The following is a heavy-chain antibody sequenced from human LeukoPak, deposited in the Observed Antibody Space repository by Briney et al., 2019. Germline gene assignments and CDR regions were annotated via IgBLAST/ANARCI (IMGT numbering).Heavy chain of an antibody. V-gene: IGHV3-33*01. J-gene: IGHJ3*02. CDR2: IWYDGSNK. D-gene: IGHD2-2*01. CDR3: ARGKYCSSTSCWDDAFDI. CDR1: GFTFSSYG. Sequence: GGSLRLSCAASGFTFSSYGMHWVRQAPGKGLEGVAVIWYDGSNKYYADSVKGRFTISRDNSKNTLYLQMNSLRAEDTAVYYCARGKYCSSTSCWDDAFDIWGQGTMVTVSS.